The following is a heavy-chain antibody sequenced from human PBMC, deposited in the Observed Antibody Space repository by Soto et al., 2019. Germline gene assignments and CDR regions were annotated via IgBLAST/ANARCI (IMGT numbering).Heavy chain of an antibody. CDR3: AREGVGYSYGNFDH. CDR1: GFTFSRYW. Sequence: GGSLRLSCAASGFTFSRYWMHWVRQAPGKGLVWVSRINSDGSSTFSADSVKGRFAISRDNAKNTLYLQMNSLRAEDTAVYYCAREGVGYSYGNFDHWGQGTLVTVSS. J-gene: IGHJ4*02. CDR2: INSDGSST. D-gene: IGHD5-18*01. V-gene: IGHV3-74*01.